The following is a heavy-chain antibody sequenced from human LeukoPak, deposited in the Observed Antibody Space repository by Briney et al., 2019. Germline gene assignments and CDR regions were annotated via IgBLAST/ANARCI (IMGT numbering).Heavy chain of an antibody. V-gene: IGHV3-23*01. D-gene: IGHD3-22*01. CDR3: AKDSSGYLHFDI. J-gene: IGHJ3*02. CDR1: GFTFSSYA. Sequence: GGSLRLYCAASGFTFSSYAMSWVRQAPGKGLEWVSAISGSGGSTYYADSVKGRFTISRANSKNTLYLQMNSLRAEDTAVYYCAKDSSGYLHFDIWGQGTMVTVSS. CDR2: ISGSGGST.